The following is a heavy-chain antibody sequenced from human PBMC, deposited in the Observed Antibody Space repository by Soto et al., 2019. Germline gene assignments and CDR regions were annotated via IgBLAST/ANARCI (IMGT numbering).Heavy chain of an antibody. D-gene: IGHD3-16*01. CDR1: GGTFSSYA. J-gene: IGHJ4*02. CDR3: ARGGEGSH. Sequence: QVQLVQYGAEVKKPGSSVKVSCKASGGTFSSYAISWVRQAPGQGLEWMGGIIPIFGTATYEQKFQGRVKIPPDEPRRTAYMELRSLRSGDTAVYYWARGGEGSHGGQGPLVTLPS. V-gene: IGHV1-69*05. CDR2: IIPIFGTA.